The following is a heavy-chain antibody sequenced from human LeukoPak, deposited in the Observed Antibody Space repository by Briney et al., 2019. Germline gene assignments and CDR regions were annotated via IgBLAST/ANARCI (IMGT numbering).Heavy chain of an antibody. Sequence: GGSLRLSCAASGITVSTNYMNWVRQAPGKGLEWVSSTTSSSSYIYYADSVKGRFTISRDNAKNSLYLQMDSLRAEDTAVYYCARDPYSGSYSPAVYYYYMDVWGKGTTVTVSS. CDR2: TTSSSSYI. D-gene: IGHD1-26*01. CDR1: GITVSTNY. J-gene: IGHJ6*03. V-gene: IGHV3-21*06. CDR3: ARDPYSGSYSPAVYYYYMDV.